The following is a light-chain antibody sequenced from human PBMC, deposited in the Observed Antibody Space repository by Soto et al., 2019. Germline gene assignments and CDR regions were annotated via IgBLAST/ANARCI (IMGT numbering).Light chain of an antibody. CDR1: QSVSSY. J-gene: IGKJ4*01. CDR3: QQRSNWSLT. CDR2: DAS. V-gene: IGKV3-11*01. Sequence: EIVLTQSPATLSLSPGERATLSCRASQSVSSYLAWYQQKPGQAPRLLIYDASNRATGIPARFSGRGSGTDFTLTSSSLEPEDFAVYYCQQRSNWSLTFGGGTKVEIK.